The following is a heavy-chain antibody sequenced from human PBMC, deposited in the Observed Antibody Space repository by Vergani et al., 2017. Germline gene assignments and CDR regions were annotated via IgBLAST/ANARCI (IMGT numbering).Heavy chain of an antibody. D-gene: IGHD3-3*01. V-gene: IGHV4-4*02. J-gene: IGHJ4*02. CDR3: ARPLGFGVVIK. CDR1: GFTFSSYSM. CDR2: IYHSGST. Sequence: VQLVESGGGLVKPGGSLRLSCAASGFTFSSYSMNWVRQAPGKGLEWIGEIYHSGSTNYNPSLKSRVTISVDKSKNQFSLKLSSVTAADTAVYYCARPLGFGVVIKWGQGTLVTVSS.